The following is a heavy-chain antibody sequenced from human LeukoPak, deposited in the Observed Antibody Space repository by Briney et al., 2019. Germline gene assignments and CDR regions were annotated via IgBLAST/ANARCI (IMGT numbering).Heavy chain of an antibody. CDR1: GSSFTSYW. V-gene: IGHV5-51*01. CDR3: AGLLDSYGPWYMDV. D-gene: IGHD5-18*01. CDR2: IYPGDSDT. Sequence: GXALKISCKGSGSSFTSYWIGWVRQMPGKGLEWMGIIYPGDSDTRYSTSFKGQVTISADKSISTAYLQWSSLKASDTAMYYCAGLLDSYGPWYMDVWGKGTTVTVSS. J-gene: IGHJ6*03.